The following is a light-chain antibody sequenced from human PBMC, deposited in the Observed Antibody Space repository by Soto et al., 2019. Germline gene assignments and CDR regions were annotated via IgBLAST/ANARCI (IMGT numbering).Light chain of an antibody. Sequence: SQSVSTTVAWYHQKPGQAPRLLIYGASSRATGIPDRFSCSGSGTDFPLTIGSLEPEDAALHYCQQYGPSPELTFGQGTKVDIK. CDR1: QSVSTT. J-gene: IGKJ1*01. V-gene: IGKV3-20*01. CDR3: QQYGPSPELT. CDR2: GAS.